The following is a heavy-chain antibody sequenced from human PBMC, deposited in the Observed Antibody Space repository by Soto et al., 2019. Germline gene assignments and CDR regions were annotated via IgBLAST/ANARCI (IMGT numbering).Heavy chain of an antibody. CDR3: ARDLGPPQYSSSSRGMDV. CDR1: GYSFTSDG. CDR2: ISAYNGNT. Sequence: APLKGYWKGSGYSFTSDGGSCGRQETGQGLEWMGWISAYNGNTNYAQKLQGRVTMTTDTSTSTAYMELRSLRSDDTAVYYCARDLGPPQYSSSSRGMDVWGQGTTVTVSS. V-gene: IGHV1-18*01. D-gene: IGHD6-6*01. J-gene: IGHJ6*02.